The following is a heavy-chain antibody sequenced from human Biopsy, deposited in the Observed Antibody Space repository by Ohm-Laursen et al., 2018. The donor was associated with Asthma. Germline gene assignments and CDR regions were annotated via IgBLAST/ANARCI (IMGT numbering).Heavy chain of an antibody. V-gene: IGHV1-18*01. Sequence: ASVKVSCKTSGYTFNSAGITWARQAPGQGLEWMGWISAYNGNTKVAQKLQDRVTMITDTSTSTAYMELRSLRSDDTAVYFCARAVDYSHYYGIDVWGQGTTVTVS. J-gene: IGHJ6*02. D-gene: IGHD3-10*01. CDR3: ARAVDYSHYYGIDV. CDR2: ISAYNGNT. CDR1: GYTFNSAG.